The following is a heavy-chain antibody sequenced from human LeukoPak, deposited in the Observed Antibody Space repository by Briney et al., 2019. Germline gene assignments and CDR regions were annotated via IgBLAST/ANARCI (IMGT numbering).Heavy chain of an antibody. J-gene: IGHJ4*02. Sequence: GGSLRLSCAASGFTFSSYDMHWVRQATGKGLEWVSGIGRTGDTYYSGSVKGQFTISRENAKNSLYLEMNSLRAGDTAVYYCTRGAAGFDYWGQGTLVTVSS. CDR3: TRGAAGFDY. D-gene: IGHD6-13*01. CDR2: IGRTGDT. V-gene: IGHV3-13*04. CDR1: GFTFSSYD.